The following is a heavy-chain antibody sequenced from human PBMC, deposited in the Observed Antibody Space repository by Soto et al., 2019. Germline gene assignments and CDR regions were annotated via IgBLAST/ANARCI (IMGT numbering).Heavy chain of an antibody. Sequence: GGSLRLSCAASGFTFSDYYMSWIRQAPGKGLEWVSYISSSGSTIYYADSVKGRFTISRDNAKNSLYLQMNSLRAEDTAVYYCARDCEYCSSTSPYYYYYYMDVWGKGTTVTVSS. CDR1: GFTFSDYY. J-gene: IGHJ6*03. CDR2: ISSSGSTI. V-gene: IGHV3-11*01. D-gene: IGHD2-2*01. CDR3: ARDCEYCSSTSPYYYYYYMDV.